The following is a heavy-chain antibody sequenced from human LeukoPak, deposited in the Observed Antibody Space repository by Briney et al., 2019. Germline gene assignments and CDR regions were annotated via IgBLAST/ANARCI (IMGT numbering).Heavy chain of an antibody. J-gene: IGHJ5*02. Sequence: SWVRQAPGKGLEWVANIKEDGREKYSVDSVKGRFTISRDNAKNSLYLQMNSLRTEDTAVYYCARGPPRSQTYYFGLFDPWGQGTLVTVSS. V-gene: IGHV3-7*01. CDR3: ARGPPRSQTYYFGLFDP. CDR2: IKEDGREK. D-gene: IGHD3-10*01.